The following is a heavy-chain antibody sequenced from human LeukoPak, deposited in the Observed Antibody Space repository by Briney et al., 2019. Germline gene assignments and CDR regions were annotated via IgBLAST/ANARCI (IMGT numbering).Heavy chain of an antibody. CDR1: GDGFSDNSAA. Sequence: SQTLSLTCAVSGDGFSDNSAAWDWIRQSPSRGLEWLGRTYYWSKWYSDYAVSLKGRITINPDTSRNQVSLQLNSVTPEDTALYFCARAPRTYNLYAFDLWGQGTMVTVSS. CDR3: ARAPRTYNLYAFDL. V-gene: IGHV6-1*01. J-gene: IGHJ3*01. D-gene: IGHD1-1*01. CDR2: TYYWSKWYS.